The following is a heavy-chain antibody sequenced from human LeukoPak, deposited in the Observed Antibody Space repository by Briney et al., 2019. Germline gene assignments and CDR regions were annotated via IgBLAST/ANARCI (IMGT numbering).Heavy chain of an antibody. CDR3: AKDSRGYCSSTSCYWGSGYFDY. CDR2: IRYDGSNK. V-gene: IGHV3-30*02. D-gene: IGHD2-2*01. J-gene: IGHJ4*02. Sequence: GGSLRLSCAASGFTFSSYGMRWVRQAPGKGLEWVAFIRYDGSNKYYADSVKGRFTISRDNSKNTLYLQMNSLRAEDTAVYYCAKDSRGYCSSTSCYWGSGYFDYWGQGTLVTVSS. CDR1: GFTFSSYG.